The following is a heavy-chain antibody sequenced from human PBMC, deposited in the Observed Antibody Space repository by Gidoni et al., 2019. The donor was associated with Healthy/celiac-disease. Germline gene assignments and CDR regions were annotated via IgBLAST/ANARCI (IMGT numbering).Heavy chain of an antibody. CDR1: AYTFTSYG. V-gene: IGHV1-18*01. J-gene: IGHJ4*02. Sequence: QVQLVQSGAEVKKPWASVQVSCMASAYTFTSYGISWVRQAPEQGLEWLGWISAYKGNTSNAQKLQGRVTMTTDTSTSTAYMELRSLRSDDTAVYYCAREGQWELLLDYWGQGTLVTVSS. CDR2: ISAYKGNT. D-gene: IGHD1-26*01. CDR3: AREGQWELLLDY.